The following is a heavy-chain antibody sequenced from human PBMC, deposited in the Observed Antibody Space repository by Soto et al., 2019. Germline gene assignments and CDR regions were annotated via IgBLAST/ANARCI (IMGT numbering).Heavy chain of an antibody. Sequence: QVQLVESGGGVVQPGRSLRLSCAASGFTFSSYAMHWVRQAPGKGLEWVAFISYDGSNKYYADSVKGRFTISRDNSKNTLYLQMNSLRAEDTAVYYCARDGSPYYYDSSGSYSYYFDYWGQGTLVTVSS. CDR2: ISYDGSNK. V-gene: IGHV3-30-3*01. J-gene: IGHJ4*02. D-gene: IGHD3-22*01. CDR3: ARDGSPYYYDSSGSYSYYFDY. CDR1: GFTFSSYA.